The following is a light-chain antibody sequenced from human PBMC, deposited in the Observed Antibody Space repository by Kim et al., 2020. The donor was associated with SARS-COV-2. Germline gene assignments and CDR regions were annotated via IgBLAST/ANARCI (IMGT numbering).Light chain of an antibody. CDR3: HQYDKFPQT. J-gene: IGKJ1*01. CDR2: DAT. Sequence: ASIGDRVTITCQASQDITDYLDWYQQKPGKVPKLLIYDATRLETGVPSRFSGSGSGTDFTLTISSLQPEDIATYYCHQYDKFPQTFGQGTKVEIK. V-gene: IGKV1-33*01. CDR1: QDITDY.